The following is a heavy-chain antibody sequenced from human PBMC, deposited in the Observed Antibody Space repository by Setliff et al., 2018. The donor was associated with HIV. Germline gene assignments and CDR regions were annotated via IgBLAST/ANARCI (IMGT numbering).Heavy chain of an antibody. CDR2: IIPIFGTA. J-gene: IGHJ6*03. Sequence: SVKVSCKASGGTFSSYAISWVRQAPGQGLEWMGGIIPIFGTANYAQKFQGRVTIIADESRSTAYMELSSLRSEDTAVYYCALAARPSYYYYYYMDVWGKGTTVTVSS. V-gene: IGHV1-69*13. D-gene: IGHD6-6*01. CDR3: ALAARPSYYYYYYMDV. CDR1: GGTFSSYA.